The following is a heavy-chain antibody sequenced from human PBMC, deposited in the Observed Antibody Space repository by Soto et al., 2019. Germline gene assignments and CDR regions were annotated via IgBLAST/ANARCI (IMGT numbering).Heavy chain of an antibody. D-gene: IGHD1-1*01. J-gene: IGHJ6*02. CDR1: GYTFTSYG. CDR2: ISAYNGNT. V-gene: IGHV1-18*01. CDR3: ARQAITTGYYYYYGMDV. Sequence: QVQLVQSGAEVKKPGASVKVSCKASGYTFTSYGISWVRQAPGQGLEWMGWISAYNGNTNYAQKLQGRVTMTTDTSXSXXDMELRSLRSDDTAVYYCARQAITTGYYYYYGMDVWGQGTTVTVSS.